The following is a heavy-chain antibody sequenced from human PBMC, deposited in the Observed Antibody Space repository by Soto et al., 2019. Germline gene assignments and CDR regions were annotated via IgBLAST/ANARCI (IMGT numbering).Heavy chain of an antibody. CDR2: ISGSGGST. CDR1: GFPFSSYA. CDR3: AKDTEHPLNSSGILIRGVYFDY. V-gene: IGHV3-23*01. D-gene: IGHD6-19*01. J-gene: IGHJ4*02. Sequence: GGSLRLSFAASGFPFSSYAMSWVRPAPGKGLEWVSAISGSGGSTYYADSVKGRFTISRDNSKNTLYLQMNSLRAEDTAVYYCAKDTEHPLNSSGILIRGVYFDYWGQGTLVTVS.